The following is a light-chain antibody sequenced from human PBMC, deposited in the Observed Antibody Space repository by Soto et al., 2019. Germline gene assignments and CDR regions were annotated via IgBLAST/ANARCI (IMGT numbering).Light chain of an antibody. CDR1: SSDVGDYNY. V-gene: IGLV2-11*01. Sequence: QSVLTQPRSVSGSPGQSVTISCTGTSSDVGDYNYVSWYQQHPGKAPKLMIYDVTKRPSGVPDRFSGSKSGNTASLTISGLQAEDEADYYCCSYAGSYTVLFGGGTKLTVL. CDR2: DVT. J-gene: IGLJ2*01. CDR3: CSYAGSYTVL.